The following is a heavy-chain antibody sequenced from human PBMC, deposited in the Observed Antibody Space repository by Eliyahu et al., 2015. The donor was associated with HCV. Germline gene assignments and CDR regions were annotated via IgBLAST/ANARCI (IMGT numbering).Heavy chain of an antibody. V-gene: IGHV4-34*01. CDR2: INHSGST. CDR3: AREGGWSLLYYYYYYYMDV. CDR1: GGSFSGYY. Sequence: QVQLQQWGAGLLKPSETLSLTCAVYGGSFSGYYWSWIRQPPGKGLEWIGEINHSGSTNYNPSLKSRVTISVDTSKNQFSLKLSSVTAADTAVYYCAREGGWSLLYYYYYYYMDVWGKGTTVTVSS. D-gene: IGHD6-19*01. J-gene: IGHJ6*03.